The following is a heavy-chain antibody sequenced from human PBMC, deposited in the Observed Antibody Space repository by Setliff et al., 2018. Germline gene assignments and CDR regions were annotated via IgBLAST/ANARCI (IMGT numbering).Heavy chain of an antibody. Sequence: SETLSLTCSVSDGSMTSGSYYWGWIRQPPGKGLEWIGSVYYSGTAYYNPSLKSRLYMSVGTSKNQFTLKVISVTAADTAVYYCARLSCSSNSCPFDYWVQGTLVTVSS. CDR1: DGSMTSGSYY. CDR3: ARLSCSSNSCPFDY. D-gene: IGHD2-2*01. V-gene: IGHV4-39*06. CDR2: VYYSGTA. J-gene: IGHJ4*02.